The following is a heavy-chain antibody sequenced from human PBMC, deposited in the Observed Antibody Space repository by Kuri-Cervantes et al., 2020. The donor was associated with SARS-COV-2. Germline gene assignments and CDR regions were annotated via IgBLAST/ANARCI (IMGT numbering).Heavy chain of an antibody. V-gene: IGHV3-23*01. CDR2: ISGSGGST. D-gene: IGHD6-19*01. J-gene: IGHJ4*02. CDR1: GFTFSSYA. Sequence: GESLKISCAASGFTFSSYAMSWVRQAPGKGLEWVSAISGSGGSTYYADSVKGRFTISRDNSKNTLYLKMNSLRAEDTAVYYCADIAVRNYWGQGTLVTVSS. CDR3: ADIAVRNY.